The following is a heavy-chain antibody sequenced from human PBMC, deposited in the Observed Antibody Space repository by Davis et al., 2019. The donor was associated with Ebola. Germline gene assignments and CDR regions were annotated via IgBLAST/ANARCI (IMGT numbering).Heavy chain of an antibody. Sequence: PSETLSLTCTVSGGSISSSSYYWGWIRQPPGKGLEWIGSIYYSGSTYYNPSLKSRVTISVDTSKNQFSLKLSSVTAADTAVYYCARGLQTTVTTDYWGQGTLVTVSS. CDR3: ARGLQTTVTTDY. D-gene: IGHD4-17*01. CDR1: GGSISSSSYY. J-gene: IGHJ4*02. V-gene: IGHV4-39*01. CDR2: IYYSGST.